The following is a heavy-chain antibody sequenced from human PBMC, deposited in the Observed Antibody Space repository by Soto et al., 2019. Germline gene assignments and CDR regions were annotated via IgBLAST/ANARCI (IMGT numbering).Heavy chain of an antibody. Sequence: PSQTLSLTCAISGDSVSSNTASWNWIRQSPSRGLEWLGRTYFRSMWYNDYAVSVKSRIIINPDTSNNQFSLQLNSVTPEDTAVYFCAKGDNLGPKTGYAFDPWGQGIMVTVSS. CDR1: GDSVSSNTAS. CDR3: AKGDNLGPKTGYAFDP. D-gene: IGHD5-12*01. V-gene: IGHV6-1*01. CDR2: TYFRSMWYN. J-gene: IGHJ5*02.